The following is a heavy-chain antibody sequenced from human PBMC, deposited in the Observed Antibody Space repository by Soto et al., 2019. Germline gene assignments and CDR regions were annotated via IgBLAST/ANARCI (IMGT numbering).Heavy chain of an antibody. CDR2: IYQSGVT. CDR1: ADSYSISTYS. D-gene: IGHD6-19*01. J-gene: IGHJ5*02. CDR3: AGMPYTSGLRFDP. V-gene: IGHV4-30-2*01. Sequence: SETLSPTCNMSADSYSISTYSWSWIRQPPGKALQWIGFIYQSGVTSYNPSLASRVSISLDRSNNQCSLKLKSVTAADTAVYFCAGMPYTSGLRFDPWGPGTLVTVSS.